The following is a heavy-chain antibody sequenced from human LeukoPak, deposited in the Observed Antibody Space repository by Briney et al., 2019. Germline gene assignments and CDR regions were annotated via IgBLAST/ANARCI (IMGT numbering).Heavy chain of an antibody. Sequence: ASVKVSCKASGYTFTSYYMHWVRQAPGQGLEWMGIINPSGGSTSYAQKFQGRVTMTRDMSTSTVYMELSSLRSEDTAVYYCATEMLISGSYYRWFDPWGQGTLVTVSS. CDR2: INPSGGST. V-gene: IGHV1-46*01. CDR1: GYTFTSYY. CDR3: ATEMLISGSYYRWFDP. D-gene: IGHD1-26*01. J-gene: IGHJ5*02.